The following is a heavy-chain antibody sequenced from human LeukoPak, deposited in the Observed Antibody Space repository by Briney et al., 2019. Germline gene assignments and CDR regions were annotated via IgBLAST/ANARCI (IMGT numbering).Heavy chain of an antibody. CDR3: ARSRPEGWALD. CDR2: IDPSDSYT. D-gene: IGHD1-26*01. V-gene: IGHV5-10-1*01. Sequence: PGGSLRISCKGSGYKFTSYWISWVRQMPGKGLEWMGRIDPSDSYTNYSPSFQGHVTISADKPISTAYLQSSSLKASGTAMYYCARSRPEGWALDWGQGTLVTVSS. CDR1: GYKFTSYW. J-gene: IGHJ4*02.